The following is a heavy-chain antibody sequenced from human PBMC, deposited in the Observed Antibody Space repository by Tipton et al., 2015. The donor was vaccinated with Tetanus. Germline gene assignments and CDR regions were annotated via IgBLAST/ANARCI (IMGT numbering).Heavy chain of an antibody. J-gene: IGHJ6*02. V-gene: IGHV1-18*01. CDR3: ARVQEQRIYYYGMDV. CDR1: GDSFKTYT. Sequence: QLVQSGAEVKKPGSSVRVSCKLSGDSFKTYTISWVRQAPGQGLEWMGWISAYNGKTKYAQRLQGRVTMTTDRSASTAYMDLRRLRSDDTAVYYCARVQEQRIYYYGMDVWGQGTTVTVSS. D-gene: IGHD6-25*01. CDR2: ISAYNGKT.